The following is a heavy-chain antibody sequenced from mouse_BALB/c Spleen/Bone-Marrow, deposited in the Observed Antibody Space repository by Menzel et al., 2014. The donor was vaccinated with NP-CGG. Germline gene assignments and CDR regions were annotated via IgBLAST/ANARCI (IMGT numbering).Heavy chain of an antibody. Sequence: EVQLQQSGAELVRPGALVKLSCKASGFNIKDYYMHWVKKRPEQGMEWIGWIDPENGNTIYDPKFQGKASITADTSSNTAYLQLSSLASEDTAVYYCAGGNYRFAYWGQWTLVTVSA. D-gene: IGHD2-1*01. CDR3: AGGNYRFAY. CDR2: IDPENGNT. CDR1: GFNIKDYY. V-gene: IGHV14-1*02. J-gene: IGHJ3*01.